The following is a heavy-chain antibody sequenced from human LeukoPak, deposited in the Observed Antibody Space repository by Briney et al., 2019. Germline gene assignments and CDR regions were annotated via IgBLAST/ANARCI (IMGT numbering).Heavy chain of an antibody. CDR2: INTDGGYT. CDR3: TRDLTGPLDY. Sequence: GGSLRLSCAASGFTFSSYWTHWVRQAPGKGLVWVSRINTDGGYTSYADSVKGRFTISRDNAKNTLYLQMNSLRAEDTAVYYCTRDLTGPLDYWGQGALVTVFS. V-gene: IGHV3-74*01. J-gene: IGHJ4*02. CDR1: GFTFSSYW. D-gene: IGHD1-14*01.